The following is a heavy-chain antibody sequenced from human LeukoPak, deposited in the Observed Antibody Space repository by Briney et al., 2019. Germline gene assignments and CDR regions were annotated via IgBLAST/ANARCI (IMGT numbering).Heavy chain of an antibody. CDR1: GFRFSDYW. D-gene: IGHD6-25*01. Sequence: PGGSLSLSCAASGFRFSDYWMHWVRQGPGKGPEWLSRTSKDGSDTFYADAAKGRFTASRDNAKNTVYLQVTNVRPEDTAVYYCARGGYSGSHYRLSWGQETLVSVAS. CDR2: TSKDGSDT. J-gene: IGHJ4*02. CDR3: ARGGYSGSHYRLS. V-gene: IGHV3-74*01.